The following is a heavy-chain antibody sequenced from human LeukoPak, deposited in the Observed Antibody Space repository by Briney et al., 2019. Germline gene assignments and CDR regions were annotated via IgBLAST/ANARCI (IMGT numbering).Heavy chain of an antibody. V-gene: IGHV3-23*01. CDR1: GFTVSSNH. Sequence: GGSLRLSCAASGFTVSSNHTSWVRQAPGKGLEWVSAISGNGGSTFYTDAVKGRFTISRDNSKNTLYLQMNSLRAEDTAVYYCAKHKENYGDSCLDDYWGQGTLVTVSS. J-gene: IGHJ4*02. CDR3: AKHKENYGDSCLDDY. CDR2: ISGNGGST. D-gene: IGHD4-17*01.